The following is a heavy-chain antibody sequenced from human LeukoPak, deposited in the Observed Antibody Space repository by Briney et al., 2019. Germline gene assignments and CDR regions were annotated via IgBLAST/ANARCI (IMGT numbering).Heavy chain of an antibody. Sequence: PSQTLSLTCTVSGGSISSGGYYWSWIRQHPGKGLEWIGYIYYSGSTYYNPSLKSRVTISVDTSKNQFSLKLSSVTAADTAVYYCARGWRLPSRFDPWGQGTLVTVSS. CDR3: ARGWRLPSRFDP. CDR2: IYYSGST. J-gene: IGHJ5*02. V-gene: IGHV4-31*03. D-gene: IGHD6-25*01. CDR1: GGSISSGGYY.